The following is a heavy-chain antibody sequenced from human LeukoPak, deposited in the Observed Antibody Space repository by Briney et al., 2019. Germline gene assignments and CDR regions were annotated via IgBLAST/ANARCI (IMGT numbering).Heavy chain of an antibody. CDR3: AKNASTVVTPGGWFDP. V-gene: IGHV4-39*07. CDR1: GGSISSRSYY. D-gene: IGHD4-23*01. Sequence: SETLSLTCTVSGGSISSRSYYWGWIRRPPGKGLEWIGSIYNPSLKSRVTISVDTSKNQFSLRLSSVTAADTAVYYCAKNASTVVTPGGWFDPWGQGTLVTVSS. J-gene: IGHJ5*02.